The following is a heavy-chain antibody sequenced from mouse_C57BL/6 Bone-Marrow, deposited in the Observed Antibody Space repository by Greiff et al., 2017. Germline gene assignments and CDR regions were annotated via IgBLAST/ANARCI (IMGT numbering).Heavy chain of an antibody. J-gene: IGHJ3*01. CDR3: ARLRALPY. V-gene: IGHV5-6*01. D-gene: IGHD1-1*01. CDR1: GFTFSSYG. Sequence: DVQLQESGGDLVKPGGSLKLSCAASGFTFSSYGMSWVRQTPDKRLEWVATISSGGSYTYYPDSVKGRFTISRANAKNTLYLQMSSLKSEDTAMYYCARLRALPYWGQGTLVTVSA. CDR2: ISSGGSYT.